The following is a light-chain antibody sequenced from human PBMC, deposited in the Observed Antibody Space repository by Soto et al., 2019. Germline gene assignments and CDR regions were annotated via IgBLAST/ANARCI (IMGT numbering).Light chain of an antibody. V-gene: IGKV3-11*01. J-gene: IGKJ5*01. CDR2: DAS. CDR1: QSISSY. Sequence: EIGLSHSAATVSVSTGERATLSCRASQSISSYLAWYQQKPGQAPRLLIYDASNRATGIPARFSGSGSGTDFTLTISSLEPEDFAVYYCQHRMNWPLTFGQGTRLEIK. CDR3: QHRMNWPLT.